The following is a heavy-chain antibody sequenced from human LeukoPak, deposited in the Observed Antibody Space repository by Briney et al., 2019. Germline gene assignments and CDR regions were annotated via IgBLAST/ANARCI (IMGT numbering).Heavy chain of an antibody. V-gene: IGHV3-21*06. CDR3: ASEGVYTSTAYYDFDY. CDR1: GFTFSTYN. J-gene: IGHJ4*02. D-gene: IGHD3-9*01. CDR2: ISSTSGDI. Sequence: PGGSLRLSCAASGFTFSTYNMNWVRQAPGKGLEWVSSISSTSGDIYYADSVKGRFTISRDNAKNSLYLQMNSLRVEDTALYYCASEGVYTSTAYYDFDYWGQGTLVTVSS.